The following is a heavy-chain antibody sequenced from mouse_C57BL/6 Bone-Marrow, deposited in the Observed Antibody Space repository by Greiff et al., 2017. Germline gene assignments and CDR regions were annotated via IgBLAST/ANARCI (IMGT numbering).Heavy chain of an antibody. CDR1: GYSITSDY. Sequence: EVQGVESGPGLAKPSQTLSLTCSVTGYSITSDYWNWIRKFPGNKLEYMGYISYSGSTYYNPSLKSRISITRDTSKNQYYLQLNSVTTEDTATYYCARSPYDYDSYWYFDVWGTGTTVTVSS. CDR3: ARSPYDYDSYWYFDV. D-gene: IGHD2-4*01. J-gene: IGHJ1*03. V-gene: IGHV3-8*01. CDR2: ISYSGST.